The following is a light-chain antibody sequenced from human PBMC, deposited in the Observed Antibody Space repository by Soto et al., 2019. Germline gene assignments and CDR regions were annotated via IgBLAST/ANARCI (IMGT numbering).Light chain of an antibody. J-gene: IGKJ2*01. CDR3: QQSASTPHT. CDR2: SAS. CDR1: QTINNY. V-gene: IGKV1-39*01. Sequence: DIQMTQSPSSLSASLGDRVTITCRASQTINNYLPWYQQRPGEAPKLLMYSASNLQTGVPPRFSGSGSGTHFTLTISSLQPEAFATYYCQQSASTPHTFGQGTIVEIK.